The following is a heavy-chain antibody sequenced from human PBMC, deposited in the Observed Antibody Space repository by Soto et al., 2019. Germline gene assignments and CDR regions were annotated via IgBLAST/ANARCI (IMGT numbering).Heavy chain of an antibody. CDR3: ARGQGAAIGDYYYHGMDV. V-gene: IGHV3-73*02. D-gene: IGHD2-2*02. CDR1: GFIFSGSA. J-gene: IGHJ6*02. Sequence: EVQLVESGGGLVQPGGSLKLSCAASGFIFSGSAIHWVRQASGKGLEWVGRIRSRANNFATSSAASVKGRFTFSRDDSNNTAYLQMNTLKPADTAVYYCARGQGAAIGDYYYHGMDVWGQGTTVTVSS. CDR2: IRSRANNFAT.